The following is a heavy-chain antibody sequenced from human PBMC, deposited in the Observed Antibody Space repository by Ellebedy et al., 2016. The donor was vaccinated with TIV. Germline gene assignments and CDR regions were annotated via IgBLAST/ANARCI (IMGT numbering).Heavy chain of an antibody. CDR3: ARDRFGGYFDY. Sequence: ASVKVSCXASGYTFTSYAMHWVRQAPGQRLEWMGWINAGNGNTKYSQKFQGRVTITRDTSASTAYMELSSLRSEDTAVYYCARDRFGGYFDYWGQGTLVTVSS. V-gene: IGHV1-3*01. J-gene: IGHJ4*02. CDR2: INAGNGNT. D-gene: IGHD3-10*01. CDR1: GYTFTSYA.